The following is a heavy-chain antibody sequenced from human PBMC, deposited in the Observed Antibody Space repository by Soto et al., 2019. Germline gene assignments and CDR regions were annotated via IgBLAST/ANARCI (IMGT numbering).Heavy chain of an antibody. V-gene: IGHV1-2*02. J-gene: IGHJ3*02. CDR2: INPATGAA. D-gene: IGHD3-3*01. Sequence: QLHLVQSGAVVKKPGASVTVSCSASGYPVTAYYMHWVRQAPGRGLEWMGGINPATGAAKYNQTFPGRVPMPRDTSTSTVFMELSGLTSEGTAVFYCARGGGVGVAGSAAFDMWGQGTLVTVSS. CDR1: GYPVTAYY. CDR3: ARGGGVGVAGSAAFDM.